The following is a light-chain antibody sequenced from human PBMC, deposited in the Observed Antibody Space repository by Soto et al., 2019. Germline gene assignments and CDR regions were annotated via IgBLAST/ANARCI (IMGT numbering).Light chain of an antibody. CDR2: DAS. J-gene: IGKJ5*01. CDR1: QSVTNNY. V-gene: IGKV3D-20*01. Sequence: EIVLTQSPATLSLSPGDRATLSCGASQSVTNNYLAWYQQKPGLAPRLLIYDASYRANGIPDRFSGSGSGTDFTLTISRLEPEDFAVYYCQQYGSSPPSITFGQGTRLEIK. CDR3: QQYGSSPPSIT.